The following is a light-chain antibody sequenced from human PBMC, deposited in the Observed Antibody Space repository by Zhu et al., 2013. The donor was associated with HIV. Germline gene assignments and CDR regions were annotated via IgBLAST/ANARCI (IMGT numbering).Light chain of an antibody. CDR3: SSSSSSGSSYV. V-gene: IGLV2-14*01. CDR1: TSDVGHYDF. J-gene: IGLJ1*01. Sequence: QSALTQPASLSGSPGQSITISCTGTTSDVGHYDFVSWYQQSPGRAPKLIIFEVINRPSGVPDRFSGSKSGTTAYLTISGLQPEDEADYFCSSSSSSGSSYVFGTGTKVTVL. CDR2: EVI.